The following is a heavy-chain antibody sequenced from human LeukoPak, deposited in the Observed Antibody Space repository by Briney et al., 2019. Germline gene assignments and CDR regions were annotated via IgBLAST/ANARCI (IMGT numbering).Heavy chain of an antibody. CDR3: ARGAKRGYSGYHLIDY. CDR1: GGSISSYY. Sequence: SWDTLSLTCIVSGGSISSYYWSWIPQPPGKGREWIRYIFYTGSTNYNPSLKSRVTISVDTSKNQFSLTLSSVTAADTAVYYCARGAKRGYSGYHLIDYWGQGTLVTVSS. D-gene: IGHD5-12*01. J-gene: IGHJ4*02. CDR2: IFYTGST. V-gene: IGHV4-59*12.